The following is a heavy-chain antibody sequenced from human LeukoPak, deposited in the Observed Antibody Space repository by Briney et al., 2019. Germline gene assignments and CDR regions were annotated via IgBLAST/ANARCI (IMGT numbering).Heavy chain of an antibody. J-gene: IGHJ4*02. Sequence: SGGSLRLSCAATGFTFSDYYMSWIRQAPGKGLEWVSYISSSSSYTNYADSVKGRFTISRDNAKNSLYLQMNSLRAEDTAVYYCARSYYDILTGYYPHFDYWGQGTLATVSS. CDR1: GFTFSDYY. V-gene: IGHV3-11*06. CDR2: ISSSSSYT. CDR3: ARSYYDILTGYYPHFDY. D-gene: IGHD3-9*01.